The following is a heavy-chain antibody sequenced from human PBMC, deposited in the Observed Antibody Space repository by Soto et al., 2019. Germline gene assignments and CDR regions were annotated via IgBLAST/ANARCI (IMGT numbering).Heavy chain of an antibody. D-gene: IGHD2-21*01. J-gene: IGHJ6*02. CDR1: GFSLSTSGVG. Sequence: SGPTLVNPTQTRTLTCSFTGFSLSTSGVGVGWIREPPGKAPEWLGIIYWNDDKRYSPSLKTRVTITKETSRNQEVLTMNSFEADDTATYCCAHYTSGWRWLPDVWGQGTTVTVSS. V-gene: IGHV2-5*01. CDR2: IYWNDDK. CDR3: AHYTSGWRWLPDV.